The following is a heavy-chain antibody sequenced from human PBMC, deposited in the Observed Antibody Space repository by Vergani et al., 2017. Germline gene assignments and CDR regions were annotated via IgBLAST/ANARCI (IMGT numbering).Heavy chain of an antibody. Sequence: QVQLVQSGAEVKKPGSSVKVSCKASGGTFSSYAISWVRQAPGQGLEWMGGIIPIFGTANYAQKVQGRVTITADESTSTAYMELSSLRSEATAVYYCAGDGASGYNVSAFDYWGQGTLVTVSS. CDR1: GGTFSSYA. V-gene: IGHV1-69*01. J-gene: IGHJ4*02. CDR3: AGDGASGYNVSAFDY. CDR2: IIPIFGTA. D-gene: IGHD5-12*01.